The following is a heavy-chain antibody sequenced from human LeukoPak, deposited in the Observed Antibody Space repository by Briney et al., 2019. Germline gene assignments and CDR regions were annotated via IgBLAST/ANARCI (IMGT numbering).Heavy chain of an antibody. Sequence: PSETLSLTCTVSGGSISSYYWSWIRQPPGKGLEWIGYIYYSGSTNYNPSRKSRVTISVDTSKNQFSLKLSSVTAADTAVYYCASSSAYYYYGMDVWGQGTTVTVSS. CDR1: GGSISSYY. J-gene: IGHJ6*02. CDR2: IYYSGST. CDR3: ASSSAYYYYGMDV. V-gene: IGHV4-59*01.